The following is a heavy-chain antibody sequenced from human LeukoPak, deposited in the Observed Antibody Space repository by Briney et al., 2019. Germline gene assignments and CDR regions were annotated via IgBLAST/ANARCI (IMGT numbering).Heavy chain of an antibody. V-gene: IGHV3-9*01. D-gene: IGHD3-3*01. J-gene: IGHJ4*02. CDR3: ARDFLRRGYDFWSGYYDY. CDR2: ISWNSGSI. CDR1: GFTFDDYA. Sequence: SLRLSCAASGFTFDDYAMHWVRQAPGKGLEWVSGISWNSGSIGYADSVKGRFTISRDNAKNSLYLQMNSLRAEDTAVYYCARDFLRRGYDFWSGYYDYWGQGTLVTVSS.